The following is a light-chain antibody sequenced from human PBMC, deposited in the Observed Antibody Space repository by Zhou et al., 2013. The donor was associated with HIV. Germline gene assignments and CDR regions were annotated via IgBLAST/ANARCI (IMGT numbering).Light chain of an antibody. CDR1: QSVRWSY. CDR3: QHRSNWLT. V-gene: IGKV3-11*01. Sequence: EVVLTQSPGTLSLSPGERATLSCRASQSVRWSYLAWYQQKRGQPPRLLIYDASNRATGIPARFSGSGSGTDFTLTISSLEPEDFAVYYCQHRSNWLTFGGGTKVEIK. J-gene: IGKJ4*01. CDR2: DAS.